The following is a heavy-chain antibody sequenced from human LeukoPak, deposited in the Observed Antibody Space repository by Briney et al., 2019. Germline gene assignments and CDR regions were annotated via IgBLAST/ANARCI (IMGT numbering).Heavy chain of an antibody. V-gene: IGHV1-2*02. D-gene: IGHD6-6*01. CDR3: AREGSSSSEGPDFDY. Sequence: ASVTDSCKASGYTFTGYYMHWVRQAPGQGLEWMGWINPNSGGTNYAQKFQGRVTMTRDTSISTAYMELSRLRSDDTAVYYCAREGSSSSEGPDFDYWGQGTLVTVSS. J-gene: IGHJ4*02. CDR2: INPNSGGT. CDR1: GYTFTGYY.